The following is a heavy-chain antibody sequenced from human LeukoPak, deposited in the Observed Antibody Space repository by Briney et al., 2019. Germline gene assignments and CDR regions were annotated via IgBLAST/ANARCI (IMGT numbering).Heavy chain of an antibody. D-gene: IGHD3-9*01. V-gene: IGHV4-4*07. CDR3: ARDAVLRYFEGYYFDY. J-gene: IGHJ4*02. CDR2: IYTSGST. CDR1: GGSISSYY. Sequence: PSETLSLTCTVSGGSISSYYWSWIRQPAGKGLEWIGRIYTSGSTNYNPSLKSRVTMSVDTSKNQFSLKLSSVTAADTAVYYCARDAVLRYFEGYYFDYWGQGTLVTVSS.